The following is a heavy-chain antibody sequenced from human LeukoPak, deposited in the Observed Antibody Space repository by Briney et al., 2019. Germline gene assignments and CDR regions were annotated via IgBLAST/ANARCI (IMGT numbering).Heavy chain of an antibody. CDR3: ARTYYGGTGAFDT. J-gene: IGHJ3*02. CDR2: ISSGSSYI. V-gene: IGHV3-21*06. CDR1: GFTFSGYT. Sequence: GGSLRLTCAASGFTFSGYTMNWVRQAPGKGLEWVSSISSGSSYIYYADSVKGRFTISRDNARNSLFLQMHSLRVEDTAVYYCARTYYGGTGAFDTWGQGTMVTVSS. D-gene: IGHD4-23*01.